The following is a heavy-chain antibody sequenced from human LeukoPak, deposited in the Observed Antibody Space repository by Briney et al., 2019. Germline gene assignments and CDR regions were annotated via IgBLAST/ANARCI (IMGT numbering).Heavy chain of an antibody. CDR3: ARQGGTLNWFDP. J-gene: IGHJ5*02. V-gene: IGHV4-39*01. D-gene: IGHD1-7*01. CDR1: GGSISSSSYY. CDR2: IFYSGSA. Sequence: SETLSLTCTVSGGSISSSSYYWGWIRQPPRKGLEWIGSIFYSGSAYYNPSLKSRVAISVGTSKNQFSLKLSSVTAADTAVYYCARQGGTLNWFDPWGQGTLVTVSS.